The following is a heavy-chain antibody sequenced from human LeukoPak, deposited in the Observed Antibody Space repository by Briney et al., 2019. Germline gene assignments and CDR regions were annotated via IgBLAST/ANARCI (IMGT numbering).Heavy chain of an antibody. CDR3: ASPTGGSSSWYLDF. D-gene: IGHD6-13*01. CDR2: IHSSGRT. J-gene: IGHJ4*02. CDR1: GGSIASGAYY. Sequence: PSETLSHTCTVSGGSIASGAYYWSWIRQHPGKGLEWIGYIHSSGRTFYNPSLKSRVAISVDTSQNQFSLKLGSVTAADTAVYYCASPTGGSSSWYLDFLGRDTTVTVSS. V-gene: IGHV4-31*03.